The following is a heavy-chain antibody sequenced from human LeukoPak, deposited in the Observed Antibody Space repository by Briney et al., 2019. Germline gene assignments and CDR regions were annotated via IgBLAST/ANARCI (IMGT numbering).Heavy chain of an antibody. CDR1: GFTFSSYG. CDR3: AKELRTVVDY. J-gene: IGHJ4*02. Sequence: GGPLRLSCAASGFTFSSYGMHWVRQAPGKGLEWVAVISYDGSNKYYADSVKGRFTISRDNSKNTLYLQMNSLRAEDTAVYYCAKELRTVVDYWGQGTLVTVSS. V-gene: IGHV3-30*18. D-gene: IGHD4-23*01. CDR2: ISYDGSNK.